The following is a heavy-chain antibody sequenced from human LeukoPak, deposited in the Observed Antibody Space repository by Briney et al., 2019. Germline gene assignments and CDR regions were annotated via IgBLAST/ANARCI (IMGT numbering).Heavy chain of an antibody. V-gene: IGHV1-2*02. CDR1: GYTFTGYY. CDR2: INPNSGGT. D-gene: IGHD1-26*01. CDR3: ARDSGSYWGGFDY. J-gene: IGHJ4*02. Sequence: ASVKLSCKASGYTFTGYYMHWVRQAPGQGLEWMGWINPNSGGTNYAQKFQGRVTMTRDTSISTAYMELSRLRSDDTAVYYCARDSGSYWGGFDYWGQGTLVTVSS.